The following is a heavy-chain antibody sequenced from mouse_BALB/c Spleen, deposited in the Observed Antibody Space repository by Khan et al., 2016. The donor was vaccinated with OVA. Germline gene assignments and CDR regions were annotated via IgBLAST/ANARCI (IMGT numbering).Heavy chain of an antibody. Sequence: VRLQQSGAEFVKPGASVKLSCILSGFNIKDTYMHWVKQRPEQGLDWIGRIDPANGNTKYDPKFQGKATMTADTSSNTAYLQLSSLPSEDTAVYYCSYAVLLDAMDDWGQGTSVTVSS. CDR1: GFNIKDTY. D-gene: IGHD6-1*01. V-gene: IGHV14-3*02. CDR3: SYAVLLDAMDD. J-gene: IGHJ4*01. CDR2: IDPANGNT.